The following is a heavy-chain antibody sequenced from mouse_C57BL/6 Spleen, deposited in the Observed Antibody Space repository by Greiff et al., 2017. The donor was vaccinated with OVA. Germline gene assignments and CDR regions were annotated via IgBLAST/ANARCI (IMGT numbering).Heavy chain of an antibody. V-gene: IGHV5-4*03. J-gene: IGHJ3*01. CDR1: GFTFSSYA. CDR2: LSDGGSYP. D-gene: IGHD3-1*01. Sequence: EVMLVESGGGLVKPGGSLKLSCAASGFTFSSYAMSWVRQTPEKRLEWVATLSDGGSYPYYTANVKGRFTISRDNAKNNLYLQMSHLKSEDTARYYCARGATGPFAYWGQGTLVTVSA. CDR3: ARGATGPFAY.